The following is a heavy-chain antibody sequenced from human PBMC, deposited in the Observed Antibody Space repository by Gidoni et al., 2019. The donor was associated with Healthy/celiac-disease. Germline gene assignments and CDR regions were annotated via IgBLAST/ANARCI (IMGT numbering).Heavy chain of an antibody. Sequence: EVQLLESGGGLVQPGGSLRLSCAASGVTFSSSAMSWVRQAPGKGLEWVSAISGSGSSTYYADSVKGRFTISRDNSKNTLYLQMNSLRAEDTAVYYCAKGPGTTFTVYYYYGMDVWGQGTTVTVSS. CDR1: GVTFSSSA. J-gene: IGHJ6*02. CDR3: AKGPGTTFTVYYYYGMDV. D-gene: IGHD1-7*01. CDR2: ISGSGSST. V-gene: IGHV3-23*01.